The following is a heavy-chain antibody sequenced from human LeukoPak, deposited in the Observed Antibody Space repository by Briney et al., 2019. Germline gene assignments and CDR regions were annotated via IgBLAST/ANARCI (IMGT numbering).Heavy chain of an antibody. V-gene: IGHV4-59*01. CDR3: ARDGGAARPPYYFDY. D-gene: IGHD6-6*01. CDR2: IYYSGST. CDR1: GGSINSYY. J-gene: IGHJ4*02. Sequence: PSETLSLTCTVSGGSINSYYWSWILQPPGKGLQWIGYIYYSGSTDYNPSLKSRVTISVDTSKTQFSLKLSSVTAADTAVYYCARDGGAARPPYYFDYWGQGTLVTVSS.